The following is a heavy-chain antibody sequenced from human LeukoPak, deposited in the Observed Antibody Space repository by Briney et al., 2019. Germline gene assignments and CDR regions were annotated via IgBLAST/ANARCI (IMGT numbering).Heavy chain of an antibody. J-gene: IGHJ6*02. D-gene: IGHD1-26*01. CDR3: ARAAGGSYYYYYYYGMDV. CDR2: ISSSGSTI. V-gene: IGHV3-11*01. CDR1: GFTFSSYA. Sequence: PGGPLRLSCAVSGFTFSSYAMSWIRQAPGKGLEWVSYISSSGSTIYYADSVKGRFAISRDNAKNSLYLQMNSLRAEDTAVYYCARAAGGSYYYYYYYGMDVWGQGTTVTVSS.